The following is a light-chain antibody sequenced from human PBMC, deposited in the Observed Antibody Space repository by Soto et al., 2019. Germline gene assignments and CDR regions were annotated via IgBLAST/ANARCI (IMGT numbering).Light chain of an antibody. Sequence: QSALTQPRSVSGSPGQSVTISCTGTSSDVGGYDYVSWFQHHPGKVPKLMIYDVTKRPSGVPDRFSASKSGNTASLTISGLQAEDEADYYCAAWDDSLNAWLFGGGTKLTVL. J-gene: IGLJ3*02. V-gene: IGLV2-11*01. CDR1: SSDVGGYDY. CDR3: AAWDDSLNAWL. CDR2: DVT.